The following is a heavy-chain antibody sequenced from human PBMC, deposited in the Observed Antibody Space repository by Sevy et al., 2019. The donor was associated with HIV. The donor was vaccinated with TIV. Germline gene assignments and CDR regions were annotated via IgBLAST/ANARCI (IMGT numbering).Heavy chain of an antibody. CDR2: IWYDGSNK. CDR3: ARGDNTYYYDSSGYYGGGFDY. V-gene: IGHV3-33*01. Sequence: GGSLRLSCAASGFTFSSYGMHWVRQAPGKGLEWVAVIWYDGSNKYYADSVKGRFTISRDNSKNTLYLQMNSLRAEDTAVYYCARGDNTYYYDSSGYYGGGFDYWGQRTLVTVSS. CDR1: GFTFSSYG. J-gene: IGHJ4*02. D-gene: IGHD3-22*01.